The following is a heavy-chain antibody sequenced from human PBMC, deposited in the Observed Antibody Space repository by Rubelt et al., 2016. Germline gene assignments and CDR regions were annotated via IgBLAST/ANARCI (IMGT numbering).Heavy chain of an antibody. CDR1: ARSFSGYY. D-gene: IGHD3-10*01. Sequence: QVQLQQWGAGVLKPSETLSLTCSVNARSFSGYYWTWIRQPPGKGLEWIGEINHRGSSNYNPSLKSRVTISVDTSRRQFSLNLDSVVAADTAVYDCARTISFYDSFRGSDYWGQGALVTVSS. J-gene: IGHJ4*02. V-gene: IGHV4-34*01. CDR3: ARTISFYDSFRGSDY. CDR2: INHRGSS.